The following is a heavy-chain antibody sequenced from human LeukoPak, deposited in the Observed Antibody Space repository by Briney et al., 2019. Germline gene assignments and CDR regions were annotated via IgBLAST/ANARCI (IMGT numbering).Heavy chain of an antibody. D-gene: IGHD2-15*01. V-gene: IGHV3-23*01. CDR3: ARGGGGRLFYYYAMDV. Sequence: PGGSLRLSCAASGFTFSSYAMSGVREARGKGLECGSAISGSGGSTYYADSVKGRFTISRHGPKNIFYLQMNSLRPQDTAVYYCARGGGGRLFYYYAMDVWGQGTTVTVAS. CDR2: ISGSGGST. CDR1: GFTFSSYA. J-gene: IGHJ6*02.